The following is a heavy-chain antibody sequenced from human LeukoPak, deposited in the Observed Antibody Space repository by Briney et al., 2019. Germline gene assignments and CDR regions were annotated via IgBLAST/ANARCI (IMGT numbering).Heavy chain of an antibody. CDR1: GGSISSSSYY. V-gene: IGHV4-39*02. D-gene: IGHD1-26*01. CDR3: ARDDRRIVGATRSYYFDY. CDR2: IYYDGST. J-gene: IGHJ4*02. Sequence: SETLSLTCTVSGGSISSSSYYWGWIRQPPGKGLEWIVCIYYDGSTYYNPSLKSRVTISIDTAMNQFSLKLTSVTAAATAVYYWARDDRRIVGATRSYYFDYWGQGTLVTVSS.